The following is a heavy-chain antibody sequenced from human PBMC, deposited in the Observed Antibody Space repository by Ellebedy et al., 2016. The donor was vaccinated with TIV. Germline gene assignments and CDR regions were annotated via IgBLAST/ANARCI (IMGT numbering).Heavy chain of an antibody. Sequence: GESLKISCAASGFTFSNAWMSWVRQAPGKGLEWVAVISYDGSNKYYGDSVKGRFTISKDNSKNTLYLQINSLRPEDTAVYYCARDWTVASIAAGDYWGQGTLVTVSS. D-gene: IGHD6-13*01. CDR3: ARDWTVASIAAGDY. J-gene: IGHJ4*02. CDR2: ISYDGSNK. V-gene: IGHV3-30*03. CDR1: GFTFSNAW.